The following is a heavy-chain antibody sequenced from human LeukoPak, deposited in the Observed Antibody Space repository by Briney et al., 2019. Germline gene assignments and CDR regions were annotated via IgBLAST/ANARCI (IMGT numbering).Heavy chain of an antibody. J-gene: IGHJ3*02. V-gene: IGHV3-30-3*01. CDR2: ISYDGSNK. D-gene: IGHD3-10*01. CDR3: ARDGSGGDAFDI. CDR1: GFTFSSQA. Sequence: TGGSLRLSCAASGFTFSSQAMHWVRQAPGKGLEWVAVISYDGSNKYYADSVKGRFTIARDNSKSTLYLQMDSLRAEDTAMYYCARDGSGGDAFDIWGQGTMVTVSS.